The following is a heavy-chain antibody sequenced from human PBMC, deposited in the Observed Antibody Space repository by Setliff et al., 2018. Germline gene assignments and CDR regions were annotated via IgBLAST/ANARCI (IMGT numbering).Heavy chain of an antibody. D-gene: IGHD5-18*01. CDR3: ARGGYSYGY. J-gene: IGHJ4*02. CDR2: IKQDGSDK. Sequence: SLRLSCAASEFTFSSYGMYWVRQAPGKGLEWVANIKQDGSDKYYVDSVKGRFTISRDNAKNSLYLQMNNLRAEDTAVYYCARGGYSYGYWGQGTLVTVSS. V-gene: IGHV3-7*04. CDR1: EFTFSSYG.